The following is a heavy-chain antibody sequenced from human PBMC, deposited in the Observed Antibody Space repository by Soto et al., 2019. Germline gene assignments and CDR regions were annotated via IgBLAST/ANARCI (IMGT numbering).Heavy chain of an antibody. CDR2: MNPGSGDT. CDR3: ARMESFGSLNWFDP. D-gene: IGHD5-18*01. Sequence: QVQLVQSGAEVKKPGASVKVSCKASGYTFTNNDVSWVRQATGQGLEGMGWMNPGSGDTGYAQKFQGRVTMTSAISIDTAYMELTGLTSEDTAIYYCARMESFGSLNWFDPWGQGTLVTVSS. V-gene: IGHV1-8*01. CDR1: GYTFTNND. J-gene: IGHJ5*02.